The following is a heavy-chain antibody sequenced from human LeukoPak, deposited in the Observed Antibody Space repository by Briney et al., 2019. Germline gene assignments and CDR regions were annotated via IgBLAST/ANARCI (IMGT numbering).Heavy chain of an antibody. V-gene: IGHV3-23*01. J-gene: IGHJ4*02. CDR1: GFTFSRYA. CDR3: ARSSSGISLGHYDRSDYLFCDY. Sequence: GGSLRLSCAASGFTFSRYAMSWVRQTPGKGLEWVSTLSGSGGSSYNADSVTGRFTISRDHSKNTLFLQMDSLRAEDTAVYYCARSSSGISLGHYDRSDYLFCDYWGQGTLVTVSS. D-gene: IGHD3-22*01. CDR2: LSGSGGSS.